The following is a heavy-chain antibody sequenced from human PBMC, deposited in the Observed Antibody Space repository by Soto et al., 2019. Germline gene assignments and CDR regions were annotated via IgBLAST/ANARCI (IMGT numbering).Heavy chain of an antibody. J-gene: IGHJ5*02. V-gene: IGHV1-3*04. CDR3: AKSSLGALQRGWFDP. CDR2: INTGNGNT. Sequence: GDSVKVSCKASGYIFTNYAMHWVRQAPGQRLEWTGWINTGNGNTKYSQKFQGRVTITRDTSASTAYMELSSLRSKDTAVYYCAKSSLGALQRGWFDPWGQRTPVTVSS. CDR1: GYIFTNYA. D-gene: IGHD3-10*01.